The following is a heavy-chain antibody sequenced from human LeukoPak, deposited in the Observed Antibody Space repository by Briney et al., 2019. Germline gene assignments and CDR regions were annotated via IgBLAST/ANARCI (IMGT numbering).Heavy chain of an antibody. D-gene: IGHD3-22*01. CDR1: GFTFSNAW. J-gene: IGHJ4*02. V-gene: IGHV3-15*01. Sequence: PGGSLRLSCAASGFTFSNAWMSWVRQAPGKGLEWVGRIKSKTDGGTKDYAAPVKGRFTISRDDSKNTLYLQMNSLKTEDTAVYYCTTFRVYDSSGYYGDYWGQGTLVTVSS. CDR2: IKSKTDGGTK. CDR3: TTFRVYDSSGYYGDY.